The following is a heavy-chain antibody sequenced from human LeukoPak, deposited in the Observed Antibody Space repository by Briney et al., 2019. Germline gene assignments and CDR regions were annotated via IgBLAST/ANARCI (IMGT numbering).Heavy chain of an antibody. V-gene: IGHV3-23*01. J-gene: IGHJ4*02. CDR2: ISGSGGST. Sequence: ETLSLTCAVYGGSFSGYYWSWIRQPPGKGLEWVSAISGSGGSTYYADSVKGRFTISRDNSKNTLYLQMNSLRAEDTAVYYCARDLYYGSGYYFDYWGQGTLVTVSS. D-gene: IGHD3-10*01. CDR3: ARDLYYGSGYYFDY. CDR1: GGSFSGYY.